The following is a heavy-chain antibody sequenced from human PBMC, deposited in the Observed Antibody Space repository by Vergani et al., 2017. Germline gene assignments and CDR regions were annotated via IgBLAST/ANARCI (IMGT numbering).Heavy chain of an antibody. Sequence: QVQLVQSGAEVKKPGSSVKVSCKASGGTFSSYAISWVRQAPGQGLEWMGRIIPIFGTANYAQKFQGRVTITADESTSTAYMELSSLRSEDTAVYYCARAPGHYDSSGYYYGRLDDWGQGTLVTVSS. J-gene: IGHJ4*02. V-gene: IGHV1-69*18. D-gene: IGHD3-22*01. CDR3: ARAPGHYDSSGYYYGRLDD. CDR2: IIPIFGTA. CDR1: GGTFSSYA.